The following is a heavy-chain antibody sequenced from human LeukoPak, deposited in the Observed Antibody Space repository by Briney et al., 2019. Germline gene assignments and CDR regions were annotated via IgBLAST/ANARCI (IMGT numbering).Heavy chain of an antibody. Sequence: ASVKVSCKASGYTFTSYYMHWVRQAPGQGLEWMGTINPSGGSTSYAQKFQGRVTLTGDTSTSTVYMELSSLRSEDTAVYYCARATVVMYYFNYWGQGTLVTVSS. J-gene: IGHJ4*02. CDR3: ARATVVMYYFNY. V-gene: IGHV1-46*01. CDR1: GYTFTSYY. D-gene: IGHD4-23*01. CDR2: INPSGGST.